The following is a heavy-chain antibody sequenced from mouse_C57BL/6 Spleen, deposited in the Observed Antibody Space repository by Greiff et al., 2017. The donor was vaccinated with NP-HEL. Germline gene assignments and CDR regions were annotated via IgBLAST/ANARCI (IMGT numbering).Heavy chain of an antibody. J-gene: IGHJ4*01. CDR3: ARETPMDY. Sequence: EVQVVESGPELVKPGASVKISCKASGYSFTGYYMNWVKQSPEKSLEWIGEINPSTGGTTYNQKFKAKATLTVDKSSSTAYMQLKSLTSEDSAVYYCARETPMDYWGQGTSVTVSS. CDR2: INPSTGGT. V-gene: IGHV1-42*01. CDR1: GYSFTGYY.